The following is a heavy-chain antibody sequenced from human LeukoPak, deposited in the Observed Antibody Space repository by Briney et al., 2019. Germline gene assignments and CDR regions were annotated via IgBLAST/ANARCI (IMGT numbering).Heavy chain of an antibody. CDR1: RFTFSSYE. CDR3: ARDAISGTTWDY. V-gene: IGHV3-48*03. Sequence: PGGSLRLSCAASRFTFSSYEMNWVRQAPGKGLEWVSHISSTGSTIYYADSVKGRFTISRDNAKNSLYLQMDSLRDEDTAVYYCARDAISGTTWDYWGQGTLVTVSS. J-gene: IGHJ4*02. CDR2: ISSTGSTI. D-gene: IGHD1-20*01.